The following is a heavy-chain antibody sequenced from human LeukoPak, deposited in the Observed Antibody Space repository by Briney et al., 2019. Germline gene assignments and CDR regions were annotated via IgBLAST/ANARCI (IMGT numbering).Heavy chain of an antibody. V-gene: IGHV1-18*01. CDR1: GYRFTSYA. J-gene: IGHJ3*02. Sequence: ASVKVSCKTSGYRFTSYAINWVRQAPGQGLEWMGWISSDSDQTNYAQSLQGRITVTKDTSTSTVYMELRSLRSDDTAVYYCARALGGYSGYFDAFDIWGQGTMVTVSS. D-gene: IGHD5-12*01. CDR3: ARALGGYSGYFDAFDI. CDR2: ISSDSDQT.